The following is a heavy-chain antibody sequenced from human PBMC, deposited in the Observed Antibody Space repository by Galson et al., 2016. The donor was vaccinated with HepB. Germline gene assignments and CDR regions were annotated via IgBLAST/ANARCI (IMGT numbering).Heavy chain of an antibody. CDR2: ISHTGST. CDR3: ARSHLGFSLRSHFKRPRIDF. D-gene: IGHD3-16*01. CDR1: GGSFNSYY. V-gene: IGHV4-34*01. Sequence: LSLTCAVYGGSFNSYYWNWIRQPPGKGLEWIGEISHTGSTNYNPSLKSRGSISIDTSKYQFSLKLNSVTAADAAVYYCARSHLGFSLRSHFKRPRIDFWGQGTLVTVSS. J-gene: IGHJ4*02.